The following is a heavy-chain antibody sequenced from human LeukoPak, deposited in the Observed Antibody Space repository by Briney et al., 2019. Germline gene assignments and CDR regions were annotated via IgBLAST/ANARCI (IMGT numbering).Heavy chain of an antibody. CDR3: ARESENWFDP. CDR2: ISAYNGNT. CDR1: GGTFSSHA. Sequence: ASVKVSCKTSGGTFSSHAINWVRQAPGQGLEWMGWISAYNGNTNYAQKLQGRVTMTTDTSTSTAYMELRSLRSDGTAVYYCARESENWFDPWGQGTLVTVSS. J-gene: IGHJ5*02. V-gene: IGHV1-18*01.